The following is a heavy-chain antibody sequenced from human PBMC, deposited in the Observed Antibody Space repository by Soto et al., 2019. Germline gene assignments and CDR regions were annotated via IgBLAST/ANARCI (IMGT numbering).Heavy chain of an antibody. CDR3: AKDLAYCGGDCYSSYGMDV. D-gene: IGHD2-21*02. CDR1: GFTFSSYA. Sequence: GGSLRLSCAASGFTFSSYAMSWVRRAPGKGLEWVSAISGSGGSTYYADSVKGRFTISRDNSKNTLYLQMNSLRAEDTAVYYCAKDLAYCGGDCYSSYGMDVWGQGTTVTVSS. J-gene: IGHJ6*02. V-gene: IGHV3-23*01. CDR2: ISGSGGST.